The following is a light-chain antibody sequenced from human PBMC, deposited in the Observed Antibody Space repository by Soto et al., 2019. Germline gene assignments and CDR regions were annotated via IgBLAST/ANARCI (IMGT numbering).Light chain of an antibody. V-gene: IGLV2-14*01. CDR2: DVS. J-gene: IGLJ1*01. CDR1: SSDVGGYNY. CDR3: AAWDDSLGAYV. Sequence: QSALTQPASVSGSPGQSITISCTGTSSDVGGYNYVSWYQQLPGKAPKLMIYDVSDRPSGVSNRFSGSKSGNTASLTISGLQAEDEADYYCAAWDDSLGAYVFGTGTKVTVL.